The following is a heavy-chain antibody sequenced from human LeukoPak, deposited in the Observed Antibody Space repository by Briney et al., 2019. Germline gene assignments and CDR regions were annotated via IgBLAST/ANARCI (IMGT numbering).Heavy chain of an antibody. Sequence: SETLSLTCTVSGGSISTYYWTWIRQPPGKGLEWIGYIYYSGSTNYNPSLKSRVTISVDTSKNQFSLKLSSVTAADTAVYYCARRVVSAKFRNLLYYYMDVWGKGTTVIVS. D-gene: IGHD2-15*01. CDR3: ARRVVSAKFRNLLYYYMDV. CDR2: IYYSGST. J-gene: IGHJ6*03. V-gene: IGHV4-59*01. CDR1: GGSISTYY.